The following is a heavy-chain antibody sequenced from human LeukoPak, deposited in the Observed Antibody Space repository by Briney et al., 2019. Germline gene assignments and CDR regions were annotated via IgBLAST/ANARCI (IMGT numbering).Heavy chain of an antibody. J-gene: IGHJ4*02. CDR2: IYSGGNT. CDR3: ARAHDRGYYYGFDY. CDR1: GFTVNSNY. Sequence: GGSLRLSCAASGFTVNSNYMSWVRQAPGQGLEGVSVIYSGGNTYYADSVQGRFTMSRDNPENTLYLQMNSLRAEDTAVYYCARAHDRGYYYGFDYWGQGTLVTVSS. D-gene: IGHD3-22*01. V-gene: IGHV3-66*01.